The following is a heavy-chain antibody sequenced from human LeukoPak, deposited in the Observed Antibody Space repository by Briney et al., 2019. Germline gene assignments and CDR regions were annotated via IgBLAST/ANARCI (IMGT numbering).Heavy chain of an antibody. V-gene: IGHV3-23*01. CDR2: ISGDAIYT. J-gene: IGHJ4*02. CDR1: GLTFSNYA. CDR3: AKNYGTSRPFYGY. Sequence: PGGSLRLSCAASGLTFSNYAMTWVRQAPGKGLQWVSAISGDAIYTYYLDSVKGRFTTSRDNSKNALFLKMNSLRADDTAVYYCAKNYGTSRPFYGYWGQGIVVTVAS. D-gene: IGHD4-17*01.